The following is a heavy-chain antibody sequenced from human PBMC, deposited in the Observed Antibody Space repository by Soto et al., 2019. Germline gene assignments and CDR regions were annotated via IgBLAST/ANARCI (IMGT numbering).Heavy chain of an antibody. D-gene: IGHD3-10*01. Sequence: QVQLQESGPGLVKPSENLSLTCTVSGASISSYYWSWIRQPPGKRLECIGYIYYSGSTNYNPSLKSRVTISVDTSENHFSLKLSSVTAADTAVYYCARGTMADYWGQGTLVTVSS. CDR1: GASISSYY. CDR2: IYYSGST. J-gene: IGHJ4*02. V-gene: IGHV4-59*01. CDR3: ARGTMADY.